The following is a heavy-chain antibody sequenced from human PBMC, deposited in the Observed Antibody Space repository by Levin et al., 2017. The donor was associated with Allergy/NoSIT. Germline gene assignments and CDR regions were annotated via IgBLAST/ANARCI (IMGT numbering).Heavy chain of an antibody. D-gene: IGHD6-13*01. Sequence: GGSLRLSCAASGFTFSSYAMSWVRQAPGKGLEWVSAISGSGGSTYYADSVKGRFTISRDNSKNTLYLQMNSLRAEDTAVYYCAAYEAAAGNNWFDPWGQGTLVTVSS. CDR3: AAYEAAAGNNWFDP. V-gene: IGHV3-23*01. CDR1: GFTFSSYA. J-gene: IGHJ5*02. CDR2: ISGSGGST.